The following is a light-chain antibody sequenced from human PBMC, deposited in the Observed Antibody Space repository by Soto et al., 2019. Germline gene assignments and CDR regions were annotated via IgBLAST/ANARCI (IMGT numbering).Light chain of an antibody. V-gene: IGLV2-23*02. J-gene: IGLJ1*01. Sequence: QSALAQPASVSGSPGQAITISCTGASSDFGSYNLVSWYQHHPGKAHKLMIYEVSQRPSGVSDRFSGSKSDNTASLTISGSQAEDEADYYCCSYAGSSTFDVFGTGTKLTVL. CDR3: CSYAGSSTFDV. CDR1: SSDFGSYNL. CDR2: EVS.